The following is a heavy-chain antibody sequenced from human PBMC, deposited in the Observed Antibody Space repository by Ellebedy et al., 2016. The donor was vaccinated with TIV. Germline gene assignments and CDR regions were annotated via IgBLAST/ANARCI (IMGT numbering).Heavy chain of an antibody. J-gene: IGHJ4*02. CDR2: IKQDGSET. V-gene: IGHV3-7*03. CDR3: ARDSGRRRSWDNDY. Sequence: GESLKISCADSGFTFSSYWMSWVRQAPGKGLEWVANIKQDGSETHYVDSVKGRFTISRDNSRNTVYLQMNNLRAEDTAVYYCARDSGRRRSWDNDYWGQGTLVTVSS. CDR1: GFTFSSYW. D-gene: IGHD3-10*01.